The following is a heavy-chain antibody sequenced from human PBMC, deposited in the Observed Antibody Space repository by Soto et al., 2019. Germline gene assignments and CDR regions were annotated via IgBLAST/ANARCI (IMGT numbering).Heavy chain of an antibody. CDR1: GGTLSDYA. D-gene: IGHD3-10*01. Sequence: QVQLVQSGAEVKTPGSSVKVSCKASGGTLSDYAISWVRQAHGQGLEWMGGIMPTVDSANYAQNFQGRITVSAEESTSKANLELRSLRSDDTAVYYCAVAAVREIMAQESSGMAVWGQGTTVIVSS. V-gene: IGHV1-69*01. J-gene: IGHJ6*02. CDR3: AVAAVREIMAQESSGMAV. CDR2: IMPTVDSA.